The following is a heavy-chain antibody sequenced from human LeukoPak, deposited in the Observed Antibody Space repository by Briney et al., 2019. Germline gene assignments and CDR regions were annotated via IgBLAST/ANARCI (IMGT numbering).Heavy chain of an antibody. Sequence: PGGSLRLSCAASGFTFSTHAMHWVRQAPGKGLEWVAVVSHDGNTKYYTDFVKGRFTISRDNSKNTLYLQMNGLRTDDTAVYYCARAIVGTENFDYWGQGNLVTVSS. D-gene: IGHD5-12*01. J-gene: IGHJ4*02. CDR2: VSHDGNTK. V-gene: IGHV3-30*10. CDR3: ARAIVGTENFDY. CDR1: GFTFSTHA.